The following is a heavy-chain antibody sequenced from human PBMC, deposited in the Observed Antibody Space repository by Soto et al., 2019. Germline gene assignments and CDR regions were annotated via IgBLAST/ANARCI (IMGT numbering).Heavy chain of an antibody. CDR3: AIVFRGKYYDSSRED. J-gene: IGHJ4*02. CDR2: IIPIFGTA. V-gene: IGHV1-69*06. D-gene: IGHD3-22*01. Sequence: ASVKVSCKASGGTFSSYAISWVRQAPGQGLEWMGGIIPIFGTANYAQKFQGRVTITADKSTSTAYMELSSLRSEDTAVYYCAIVFRGKYYDSSREDWGQGTLVTVSS. CDR1: GGTFSSYA.